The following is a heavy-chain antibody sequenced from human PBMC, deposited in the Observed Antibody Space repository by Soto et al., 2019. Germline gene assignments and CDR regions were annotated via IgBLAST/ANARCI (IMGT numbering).Heavy chain of an antibody. CDR3: AIGKDIVVVPAADDAFDI. CDR2: IIPILGIA. D-gene: IGHD2-2*01. J-gene: IGHJ3*02. CDR1: GGTFSSYT. V-gene: IGHV1-69*02. Sequence: QVQLVQSGAEVKKPGSSVKVSCKASGGTFSSYTISWVRQAPGQGLEWMGRIIPILGIANYAQKFQGRVTITADKSTSTAYMELSSLRSEDTAVYYCAIGKDIVVVPAADDAFDIWGQGTMVTVSS.